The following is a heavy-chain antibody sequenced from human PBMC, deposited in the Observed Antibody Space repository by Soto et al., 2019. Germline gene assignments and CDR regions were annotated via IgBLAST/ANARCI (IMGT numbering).Heavy chain of an antibody. V-gene: IGHV1-18*01. J-gene: IGHJ6*02. D-gene: IGHD2-2*01. CDR3: ARDLTIVPATHPRLENYGMDV. CDR1: GYSFTSYG. CDR2: VSPYNGHT. Sequence: QVQLVQSAAEVKKPGASVKVSCKASGYSFTSYGISWVRRASGQGLEWMGWVSPYNGHTQFAQRFQGRVTMTTDTSTKTAYMELRNLRSDDTAHYYCARDLTIVPATHPRLENYGMDVWGQGTTVIVSS.